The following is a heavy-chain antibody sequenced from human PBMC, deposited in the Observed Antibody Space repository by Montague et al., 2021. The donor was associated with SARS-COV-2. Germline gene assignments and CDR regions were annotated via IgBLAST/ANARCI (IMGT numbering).Heavy chain of an antibody. CDR1: GGSISSINW. CDR2: IYHRGST. CDR3: ARTGDGSGWHAFDN. J-gene: IGHJ4*02. Sequence: SETLSLTCVVSGGSISSINWWSWVRQPPGKGLEWIGEIYHRGSTNYNPSLKSRVIISVDKSKNQFSLKMRSVTAADTAVYYCARTGDGSGWHAFDNWGQGTLVTVSS. D-gene: IGHD6-19*01. V-gene: IGHV4-4*02.